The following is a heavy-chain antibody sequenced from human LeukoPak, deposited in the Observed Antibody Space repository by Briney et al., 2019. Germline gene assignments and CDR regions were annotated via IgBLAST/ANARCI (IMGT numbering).Heavy chain of an antibody. J-gene: IGHJ5*02. V-gene: IGHV3-21*01. CDR3: ARDLGYCSGGSCSGWFDP. D-gene: IGHD2-15*01. CDR2: ISSSSSYI. Sequence: GGSLRLSCAASGFTFSSYSMNWVRQAPEKGLEWVSSISSSSSYIYYADSVKGRFTISRDNAKNSLYLQMNSLRAEDTAVYYCARDLGYCSGGSCSGWFDPWGQGTLVTVSS. CDR1: GFTFSSYS.